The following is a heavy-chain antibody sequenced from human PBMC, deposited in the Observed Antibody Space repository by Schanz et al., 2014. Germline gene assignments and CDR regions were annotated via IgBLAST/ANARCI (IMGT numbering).Heavy chain of an antibody. CDR3: ARDGLGADY. V-gene: IGHV4-59*01. CDR2: RDSSGST. Sequence: QLQESGPGLVKPSETLSLTCTVSGGSISSYYWSWIRQPPGKGLEWIGHRDSSGSTKYNPSLKSRVTISIDTSKNQISLRLRSVTEADTAVYYCARDGLGADYWGQGTLVTVSA. J-gene: IGHJ4*02. CDR1: GGSISSYY.